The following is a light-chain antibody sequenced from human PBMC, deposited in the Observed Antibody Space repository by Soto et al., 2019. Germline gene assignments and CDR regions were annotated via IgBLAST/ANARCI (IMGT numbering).Light chain of an antibody. Sequence: EIVMTQSPATLSVSPGERATLSCRASQSVSSNLACYQQKPGHTPRLLIYDASSRATGIPARFSGSGSGTDFTLTISSLQSEDFAVYYCQQYNNWPLPFGGGTNVEIK. V-gene: IGKV3-15*01. CDR3: QQYNNWPLP. CDR1: QSVSSN. CDR2: DAS. J-gene: IGKJ4*01.